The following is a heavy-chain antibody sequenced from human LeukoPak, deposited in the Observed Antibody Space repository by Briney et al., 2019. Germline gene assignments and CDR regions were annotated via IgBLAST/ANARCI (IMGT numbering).Heavy chain of an antibody. J-gene: IGHJ4*02. CDR3: AKDIGYDSSGFDY. V-gene: IGHV3-7*03. D-gene: IGHD3-22*01. CDR1: GFTFSSYW. CDR2: IKQDGSEK. Sequence: GGSLRLSCAASGFTFSSYWMSWVRQAPGKGLEWVANIKQDGSEKYYVDSVKGRFTISRDNAKNSLYLQMNNLRPEDTALYYCAKDIGYDSSGFDYWGQGTLVTVSS.